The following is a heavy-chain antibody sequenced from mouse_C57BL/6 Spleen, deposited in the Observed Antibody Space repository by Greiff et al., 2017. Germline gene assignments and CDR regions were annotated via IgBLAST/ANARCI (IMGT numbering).Heavy chain of an antibody. Sequence: QVQLKESGPGLVAPSQSLSITCTVSGFSLTSYGVHWVRQPPGKGLEWLVVIWSDGSTTYNSALKSRLSISKDNSKSQVFLKMNSLQTDDTAVYYCARHAGYPYAMDYWGQGTSVTVSS. V-gene: IGHV2-6-1*01. J-gene: IGHJ4*01. CDR3: ARHAGYPYAMDY. D-gene: IGHD2-2*01. CDR1: GFSLTSYG. CDR2: IWSDGST.